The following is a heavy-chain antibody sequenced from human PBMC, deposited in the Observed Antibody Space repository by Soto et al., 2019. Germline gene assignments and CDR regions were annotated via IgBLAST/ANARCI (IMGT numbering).Heavy chain of an antibody. J-gene: IGHJ4*02. Sequence: PSETLSLTCTVSGGSISNYYWSWIRQPPGKGLEWIGYIYYSVSTNYNPSLKSRVTISIDTSKTQFSLKLSSVNAADSAVYYCARSDETARPFSATDYYFDYWGQGTLVTVSS. CDR1: GGSISNYY. V-gene: IGHV4-59*01. CDR3: ARSDETARPFSATDYYFDY. D-gene: IGHD6-6*01. CDR2: IYYSVST.